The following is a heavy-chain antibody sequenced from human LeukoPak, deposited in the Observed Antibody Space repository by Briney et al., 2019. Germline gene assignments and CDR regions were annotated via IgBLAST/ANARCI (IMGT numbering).Heavy chain of an antibody. J-gene: IGHJ4*02. V-gene: IGHV3-7*01. Sequence: GGSLRLSCVASGFSFSRFWMSWARQAPGRGLEWVANINADGSETNFVDSVKGRFTISRDNTQRSVYLQMNSLRADDTAVYFCSNGGHLGNWGQGTLVTVSS. D-gene: IGHD3-10*01. CDR1: GFSFSRFW. CDR3: SNGGHLGN. CDR2: INADGSET.